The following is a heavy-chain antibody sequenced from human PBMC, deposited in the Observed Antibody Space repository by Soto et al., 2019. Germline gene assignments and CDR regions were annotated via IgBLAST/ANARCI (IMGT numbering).Heavy chain of an antibody. J-gene: IGHJ4*02. CDR2: ISGSGGST. Sequence: EVQLLEAGGGLVQPGGSLRLSCAASGFTFSSYAMSWVRQAPGKGLEWVSAISGSGGSTYYADSVKGRFTIARDNSKNTLYLQMNSLRAEDTAVYYCAKGRVVVSHFDYWGQGTLVTVSS. V-gene: IGHV3-23*01. CDR3: AKGRVVVSHFDY. D-gene: IGHD3-22*01. CDR1: GFTFSSYA.